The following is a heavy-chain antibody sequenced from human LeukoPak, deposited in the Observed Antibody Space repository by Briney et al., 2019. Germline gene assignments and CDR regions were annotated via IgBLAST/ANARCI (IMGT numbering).Heavy chain of an antibody. Sequence: ASVNVSCKVSGYTLTELSIHWVRQAPAKGLEWVGGFDPEGCDTLYTQKLQGRVTMTEDTSTDTVYMELSRLRSEDTAVYYCATYLGYCRGGRCYTFDCWVQGTLVTVSS. J-gene: IGHJ4*02. V-gene: IGHV1-24*01. CDR1: GYTLTELS. CDR3: ATYLGYCRGGRCYTFDC. D-gene: IGHD2-15*01. CDR2: FDPEGCDT.